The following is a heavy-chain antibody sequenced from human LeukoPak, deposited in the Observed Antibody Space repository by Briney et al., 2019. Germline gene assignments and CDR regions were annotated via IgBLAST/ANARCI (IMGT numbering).Heavy chain of an antibody. J-gene: IGHJ5*02. V-gene: IGHV4-39*01. Sequence: SETLSLTCTVSGGSISSSTYYWGWIRQPPGKGLEWIGSIYYSGSTYYNPSLKSRVTISVDTSKNQFSLKLSSVTAADTGVYYCARGSDCWSGYHPRYWFAPWGQGTLVTVSS. CDR1: GGSISSSTYY. D-gene: IGHD3-3*01. CDR2: IYYSGST. CDR3: ARGSDCWSGYHPRYWFAP.